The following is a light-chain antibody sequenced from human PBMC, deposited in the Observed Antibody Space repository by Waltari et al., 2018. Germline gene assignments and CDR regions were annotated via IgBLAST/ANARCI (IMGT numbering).Light chain of an antibody. Sequence: DIQMTQSPSSLSASVGDRVTITCRASQSISSYLNWYQQKPGKAPELLIYAATRRPTGIPDRFSGRGSGTDFTLTISRLEPEDFAVYYCQQYGTSPFTFGPGTKVDIK. CDR3: QQYGTSPFT. CDR1: QSISSY. J-gene: IGKJ3*01. V-gene: IGKV1-39*01. CDR2: AAT.